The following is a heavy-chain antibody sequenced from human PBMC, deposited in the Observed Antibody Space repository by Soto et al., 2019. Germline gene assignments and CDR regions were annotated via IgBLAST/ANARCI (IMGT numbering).Heavy chain of an antibody. CDR1: GFTFSSYD. Sequence: GGSLRLSCAASGFTFSSYDMHWVRQATGKGLEWVSAIGTAGDTYYPGSVKGRFTISRENAKNSLYLQMNSLRAEDTAVYYCARVYPSMVRGTRAESYDYWGQGTLVTVSS. D-gene: IGHD3-10*01. J-gene: IGHJ4*02. V-gene: IGHV3-13*01. CDR3: ARVYPSMVRGTRAESYDY. CDR2: IGTAGDT.